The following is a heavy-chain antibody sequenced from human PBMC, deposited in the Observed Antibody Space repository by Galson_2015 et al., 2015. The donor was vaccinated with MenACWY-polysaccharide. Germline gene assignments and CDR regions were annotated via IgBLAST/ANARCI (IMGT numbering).Heavy chain of an antibody. CDR1: GFTFSTYG. CDR2: MSHDGSKT. J-gene: IGHJ4*02. Sequence: SLRLSCAASGFTFSTYGMHWVRQAPGKGLEWLAVMSHDGSKTYYADSVKGRFTISRDNSKNTLYLQMNSLRAEDTAVYYCAKGGFEYYDFWSGYYFDYWGQGTLVTVSS. D-gene: IGHD3-3*01. V-gene: IGHV3-30*18. CDR3: AKGGFEYYDFWSGYYFDY.